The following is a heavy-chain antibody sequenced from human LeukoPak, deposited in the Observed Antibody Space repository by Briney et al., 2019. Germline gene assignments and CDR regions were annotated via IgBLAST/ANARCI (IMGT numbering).Heavy chain of an antibody. V-gene: IGHV4-59*01. Sequence: SETLSLTCTVSGGSISSYYWSWIRQPPGKGLEWIGYIYYSGSTNYNPSLKSRVTISVDTSKNQFSLKLSSVTAADTAIYYCARAPYGGYWFYPCGQGTLVTVSS. CDR1: GGSISSYY. CDR3: ARAPYGGYWFYP. D-gene: IGHD2-15*01. J-gene: IGHJ5*02. CDR2: IYYSGST.